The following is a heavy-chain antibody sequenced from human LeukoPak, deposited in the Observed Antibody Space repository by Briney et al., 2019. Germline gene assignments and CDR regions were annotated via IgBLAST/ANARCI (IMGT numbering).Heavy chain of an antibody. J-gene: IGHJ1*01. CDR1: GFSFNTYG. V-gene: IGHV3-30*18. CDR2: ISYDGSNK. Sequence: GGSLRLSCAASGFSFNTYGMHWVRQGPGKGLEWVAVISYDGSNKWYADSVKGRFTISRDNSKNTLYLQMNSLRPEDTAVYFCAKDRNTYRYDSRDLQHWGQGILVTVSS. D-gene: IGHD3-22*01. CDR3: AKDRNTYRYDSRDLQH.